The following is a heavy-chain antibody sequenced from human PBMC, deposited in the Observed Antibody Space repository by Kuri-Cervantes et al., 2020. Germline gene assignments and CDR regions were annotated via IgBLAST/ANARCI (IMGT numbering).Heavy chain of an antibody. V-gene: IGHV4-31*02. Sequence: SCTVSGGSISSGGYYWSWIRQHPGKGLEWIGYIYYSGSTYYNPSLKSRVTISVDTSKNQLSLKLSSVTAADTAVYYCAREGLEYGGSDYWGQGTLVTVSS. J-gene: IGHJ4*02. CDR1: GGSISSGGYY. CDR3: AREGLEYGGSDY. CDR2: IYYSGST. D-gene: IGHD4-23*01.